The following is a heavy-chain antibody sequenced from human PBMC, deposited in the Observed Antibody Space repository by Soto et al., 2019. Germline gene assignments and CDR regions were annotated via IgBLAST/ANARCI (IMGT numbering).Heavy chain of an antibody. Sequence: EVQLVESGGGLIQPGGSLNLSCAASGLPVSTNYMSWVRQAPGKGLEWVSVIYNDGKTYYADSVKGRSTISRDASKNTLHLQMDSLRDEDTAVYYCVRPLPSGQNYGMDVWGQGTTVTVSS. J-gene: IGHJ6*02. CDR3: VRPLPSGQNYGMDV. CDR1: GLPVSTNY. D-gene: IGHD3-10*01. V-gene: IGHV3-53*01. CDR2: IYNDGKT.